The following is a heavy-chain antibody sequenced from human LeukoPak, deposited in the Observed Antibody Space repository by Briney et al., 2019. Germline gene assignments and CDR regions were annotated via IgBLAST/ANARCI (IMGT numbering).Heavy chain of an antibody. CDR2: MSSSDDGR. J-gene: IGHJ4*02. Sequence: GGSLRLSCATSGFSFSSYAMSWVRQAPGKGLEWVSAMSSSDDGRYYAASVRGRFTISRDTSRSTLYLQMNSLRAEDAAVYYCAKAPVTSCRGAFCYPFDYWGRGTLVSVSS. CDR1: GFSFSSYA. V-gene: IGHV3-23*01. D-gene: IGHD2-15*01. CDR3: AKAPVTSCRGAFCYPFDY.